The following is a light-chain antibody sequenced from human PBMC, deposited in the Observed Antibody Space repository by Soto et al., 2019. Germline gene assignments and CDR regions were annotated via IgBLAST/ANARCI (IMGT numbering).Light chain of an antibody. CDR1: SRDVGSYNL. Sequence: QSALTQPTSVSGSPGQSITISCTGTSRDVGSYNLVSWYQQHPGKAPKLMIYEGSKRPSGVSNRYPGCKSCNTASLTISGLQAEEVADYYCCSYAGSSTCGLYVFGTGTKLTVL. CDR3: CSYAGSSTCGLYV. V-gene: IGLV2-23*01. CDR2: EGS. J-gene: IGLJ1*01.